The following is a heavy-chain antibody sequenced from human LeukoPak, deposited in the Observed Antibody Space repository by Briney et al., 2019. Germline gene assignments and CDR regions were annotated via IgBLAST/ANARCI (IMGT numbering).Heavy chain of an antibody. CDR1: GFTFSDYS. D-gene: IGHD3-3*01. J-gene: IGHJ4*02. CDR3: ARRVDYIDY. Sequence: GGSLRLSCAASGFTFSDYSLHWVRQAPGKGLEWVALISYNGNNEYYADSVKGRFTISRDSSKNTLYLQMNSLRVEDTAMYYCARRVDYIDYWGQGTLVTVSS. CDR2: ISYNGNNE. V-gene: IGHV3-30-3*01.